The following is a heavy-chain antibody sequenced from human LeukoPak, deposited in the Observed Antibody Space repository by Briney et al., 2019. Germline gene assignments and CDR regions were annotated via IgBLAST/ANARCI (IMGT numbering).Heavy chain of an antibody. CDR1: GYTFTCYY. J-gene: IGHJ4*02. V-gene: IGHV1-2*06. CDR3: ARQGYSSSWYRDFDF. Sequence: GASVKVSCKASGYTFTCYYMHWVRQAPGQGLEWMGRINPNSGGTNYAQKFQGRVTMTRDTSISTAYMELSRLRSDDTAVYYCARQGYSSSWYRDFDFWGQGTLVTVSS. CDR2: INPNSGGT. D-gene: IGHD6-13*01.